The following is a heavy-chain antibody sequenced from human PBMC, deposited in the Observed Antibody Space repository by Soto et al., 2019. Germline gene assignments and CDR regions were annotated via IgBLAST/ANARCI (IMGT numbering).Heavy chain of an antibody. Sequence: QVQLVQSGAEVKKPGASVKVSCKASGYSFTDYYMHWVRQAPGQGLEWMGWINPNSGGTNYAQKLQGRVTMPGDTSISTAYRELSRLRSDDTAVYYCASSRDGYTQYNWSDPWAQGTLVPVSS. V-gene: IGHV1-2*02. CDR1: GYSFTDYY. CDR3: ASSRDGYTQYNWSDP. J-gene: IGHJ5*02. CDR2: INPNSGGT. D-gene: IGHD5-12*01.